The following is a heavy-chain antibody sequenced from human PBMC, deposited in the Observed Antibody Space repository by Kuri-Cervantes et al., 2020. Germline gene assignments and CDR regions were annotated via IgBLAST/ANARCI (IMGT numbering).Heavy chain of an antibody. CDR3: ARDPSDSGSPHRYFDY. CDR1: GGTFSSYA. V-gene: IGHV1-18*01. J-gene: IGHJ4*02. Sequence: ASVKVSCKASGGTFSSYAISWVRQAPGQGLEWMGWISAYNGNTNYAQKLQGRVTMTTDTSTSTAYMELRSLRSDDTAVYYCARDPSDSGSPHRYFDYWGQGTLVTVSS. D-gene: IGHD3-22*01. CDR2: ISAYNGNT.